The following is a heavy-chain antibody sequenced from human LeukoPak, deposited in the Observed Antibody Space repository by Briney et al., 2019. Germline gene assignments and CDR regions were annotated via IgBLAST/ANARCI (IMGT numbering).Heavy chain of an antibody. CDR3: ARRAYCGGDCYLDY. Sequence: GXSLKISCQDSGYIFSSYWIGWGRQLPGKGLEWMGMIYPGASDTRYSPSFQAQVTISAAKSISTAYLQWSSLKASDTAMYYCARRAYCGGDCYLDYWGQGTLVTVSS. CDR1: GYIFSSYW. CDR2: IYPGASDT. J-gene: IGHJ4*02. D-gene: IGHD2-21*02. V-gene: IGHV5-51*01.